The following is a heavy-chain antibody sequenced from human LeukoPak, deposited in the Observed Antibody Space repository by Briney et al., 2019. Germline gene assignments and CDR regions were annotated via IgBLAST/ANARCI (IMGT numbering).Heavy chain of an antibody. D-gene: IGHD5-18*01. V-gene: IGHV3-30*04. J-gene: IGHJ4*02. CDR1: GFTLSSYD. CDR2: ISYDGSNK. CDR3: ARDLTAMGIFDY. Sequence: PGRSLRLSCAASGFTLSSYDMHWVRQAPGKGLEWVAVISYDGSNKYYADSVKGRFTISRDNSKNTLYLQMNSLRAEDTAVYYCARDLTAMGIFDYWGQGTLVTVSS.